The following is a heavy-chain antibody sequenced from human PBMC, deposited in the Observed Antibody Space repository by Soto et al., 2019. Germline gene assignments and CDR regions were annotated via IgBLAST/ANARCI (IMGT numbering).Heavy chain of an antibody. V-gene: IGHV4-31*03. D-gene: IGHD3-22*01. CDR2: IYYSGST. CDR3: ARDSSGSGYFHYGLDI. Sequence: QVQLQESGPGLVKPSQTLSLTCTVSGGSISSGGYYWGWIRQHPGKGLEWIGFIYYSGSTYYNPSLKSRLTISVDTSKNQFSLKLSSVTAADTAVYYCARDSSGSGYFHYGLDIWGQGTTVTVYS. CDR1: GGSISSGGYY. J-gene: IGHJ6*02.